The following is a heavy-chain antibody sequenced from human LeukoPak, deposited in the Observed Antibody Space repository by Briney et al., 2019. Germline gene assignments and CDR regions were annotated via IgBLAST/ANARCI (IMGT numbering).Heavy chain of an antibody. V-gene: IGHV4-59*01. CDR3: ARGDYDILTGPRHWFDP. D-gene: IGHD3-9*01. CDR1: GGSISNYY. Sequence: PSETLSLTCTVSGGSISNYYWSWIRQPPRKGLEWLGYIYYSGSTNYNPSLKSRVTISVDTSKNQFSLKLSSVTAADTAVYYCARGDYDILTGPRHWFDPWGQGTLVTVSS. CDR2: IYYSGST. J-gene: IGHJ5*02.